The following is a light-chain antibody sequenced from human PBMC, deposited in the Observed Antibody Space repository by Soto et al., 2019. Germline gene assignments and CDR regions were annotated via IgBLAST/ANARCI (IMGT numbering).Light chain of an antibody. Sequence: DIVMTQSPDSLAVSLGERATINCKSSQSVLSSSNNQNYLTWYQQRPGQPPKLLIYWASTRESGVPDRFSCSGSGTEFTLTISSLQAEDVAIYYCHQAYSPPLTFGGGTRVEIK. V-gene: IGKV4-1*01. J-gene: IGKJ4*01. CDR2: WAS. CDR3: HQAYSPPLT. CDR1: QSVLSSSNNQNY.